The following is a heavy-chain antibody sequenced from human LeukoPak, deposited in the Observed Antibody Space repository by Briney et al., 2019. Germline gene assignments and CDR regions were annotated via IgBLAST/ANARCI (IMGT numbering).Heavy chain of an antibody. Sequence: ASVKVSCKASGYTFTGYYMHWVRQAPGQGLEWMGWINPNSGGTNYAQKFQGRVTMTRDTSISTAYMELSRLRSDDTAVYYCARAGFGRYYYDSSGYKYRFDPWGQGTLVTVSS. CDR2: INPNSGGT. CDR1: GYTFTGYY. V-gene: IGHV1-2*02. CDR3: ARAGFGRYYYDSSGYKYRFDP. D-gene: IGHD3-22*01. J-gene: IGHJ5*02.